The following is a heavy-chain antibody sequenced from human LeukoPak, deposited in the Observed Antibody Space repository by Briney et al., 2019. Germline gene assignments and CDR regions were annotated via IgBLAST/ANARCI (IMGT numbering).Heavy chain of an antibody. CDR2: ISAYNGNT. J-gene: IGHJ6*03. CDR1: GYTFTSYG. D-gene: IGHD2-2*01. V-gene: IGHV1-18*01. Sequence: ASVKVSCKASGYTFTSYGISWVRQAPGQGLEWMGWISAYNGNTNYAQKLQGRVTMTTDTSTSTAYMELRSLRSDDTAVYYCARDPTYCSSTSCYRRSLYYYYYMDVWGKGTTVTVSS. CDR3: ARDPTYCSSTSCYRRSLYYYYYMDV.